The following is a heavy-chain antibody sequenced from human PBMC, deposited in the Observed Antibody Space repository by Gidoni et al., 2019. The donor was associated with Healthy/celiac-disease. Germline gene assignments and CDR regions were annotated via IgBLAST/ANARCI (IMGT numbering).Heavy chain of an antibody. Sequence: EVQLVESVGGLVQPVGSLGLSCAASGFTFSSYWMSWVLQSPGKGLEWVANIKQDGSEKYYVDSVKGRFTISRDNAKNSLYLQMNSLRAEDTAVYYCAREGGRFLDAFDIWGQGTMVTVSS. CDR1: GFTFSSYW. V-gene: IGHV3-7*01. J-gene: IGHJ3*02. CDR3: AREGGRFLDAFDI. CDR2: IKQDGSEK. D-gene: IGHD3-16*01.